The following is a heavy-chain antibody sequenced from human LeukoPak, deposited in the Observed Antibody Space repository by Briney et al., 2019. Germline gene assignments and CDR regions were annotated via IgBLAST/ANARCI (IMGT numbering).Heavy chain of an antibody. J-gene: IGHJ2*01. D-gene: IGHD2-8*02. Sequence: GGSLRLSCAASGFTFSKSWMSWLRQTPEKGLEWVANIKEDGSAKYYVDSVKGRFTISRDNSKNTLYLQMNSLRAEDTAVYYCAKVRSVLGYFDLWGRGTLVTVSS. CDR2: IKEDGSAK. CDR3: AKVRSVLGYFDL. CDR1: GFTFSKSW. V-gene: IGHV3-7*01.